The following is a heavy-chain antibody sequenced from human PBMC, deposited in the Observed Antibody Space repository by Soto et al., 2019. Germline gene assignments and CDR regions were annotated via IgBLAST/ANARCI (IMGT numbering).Heavy chain of an antibody. Sequence: GGSLRLSCAASGFTFSSYAMSWVRQAPGKGLEWVSAISGSGGSTYYADSVKGRFAISRDNSKNTLYLQMNSLRAEDTAVYYCAKVGSYGDYGLAHFDYWGQGTLVTVSS. CDR2: ISGSGGST. D-gene: IGHD4-17*01. V-gene: IGHV3-23*01. J-gene: IGHJ4*02. CDR3: AKVGSYGDYGLAHFDY. CDR1: GFTFSSYA.